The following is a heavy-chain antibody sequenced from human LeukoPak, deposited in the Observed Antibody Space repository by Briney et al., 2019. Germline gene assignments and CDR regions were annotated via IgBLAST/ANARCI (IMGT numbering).Heavy chain of an antibody. CDR3: ARGPRTIFGVITLYYFDS. CDR1: GFTFSSYS. Sequence: GGSLRLSCAASGFTFSSYSMNWVRQAPGKGLEWVSSISSSSSYIYYADSVKGRSTISRDNAKNSLYLQMNSLRAEDTAVYYCARGPRTIFGVITLYYFDSWGQGTLVTVSS. D-gene: IGHD3-3*01. V-gene: IGHV3-21*01. CDR2: ISSSSSYI. J-gene: IGHJ4*02.